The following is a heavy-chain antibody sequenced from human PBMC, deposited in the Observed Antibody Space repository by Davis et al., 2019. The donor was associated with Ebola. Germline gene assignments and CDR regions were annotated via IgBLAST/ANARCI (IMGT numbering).Heavy chain of an antibody. CDR1: GNSFASHW. V-gene: IGHV5-51*01. J-gene: IGHJ3*02. Sequence: GESLKISCKDSGNSFASHWIGWVRQMPGKGLEWMGIIFTGDSDTRYSPSFRGQVTISADNSIKTAFLHWSSLKASDTAMYYCASLRRAITGFDDGYDIWGQGTMVTVSS. CDR2: IFTGDSDT. D-gene: IGHD3-9*01. CDR3: ASLRRAITGFDDGYDI.